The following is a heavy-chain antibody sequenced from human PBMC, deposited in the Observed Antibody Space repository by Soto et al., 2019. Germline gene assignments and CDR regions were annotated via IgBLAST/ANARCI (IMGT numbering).Heavy chain of an antibody. Sequence: ASVKVSCKASGYTFTSYGISWVRQAPGQGLEWMGWISAYNGNTNYAQKLQGRVTMTTDTSTSTAYMELRSLRSDDTAVYYCARLGYCSSTSCYAQRNWFAPWGQGTLVTVSS. CDR2: ISAYNGNT. CDR1: GYTFTSYG. J-gene: IGHJ5*02. V-gene: IGHV1-18*01. CDR3: ARLGYCSSTSCYAQRNWFAP. D-gene: IGHD2-2*01.